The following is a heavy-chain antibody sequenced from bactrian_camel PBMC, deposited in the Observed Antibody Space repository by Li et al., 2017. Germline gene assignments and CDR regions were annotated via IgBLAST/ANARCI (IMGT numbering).Heavy chain of an antibody. CDR2: IQDDGAK. D-gene: IGHD2*01. V-gene: IGHV3S55*01. Sequence: HVQLVESGGGSVQAGGSLSLSCATRGYTRRSGCLAWFRQVPGKEREMVAQIQDDGAKHYDSTVEGRFTISKDAAKDTLDLRMTSLKPEDTAMYYCAAGRSFWNGGKWLCSSRSEDWYWGQGTQVTVS. CDR3: AAGRSFWNGGKWLCSSRSEDWY. CDR1: GYTRRSGC. J-gene: IGHJ4*01.